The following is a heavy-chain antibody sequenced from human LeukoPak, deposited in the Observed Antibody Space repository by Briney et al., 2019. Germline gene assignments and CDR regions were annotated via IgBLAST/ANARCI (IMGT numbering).Heavy chain of an antibody. CDR3: EIQLWGTYYFDY. Sequence: SETLSLTCTVSGGSISSYYWSWIRQPPGKGLEWIGYIYYSGSTYYNPSLKSRVTISVDTSKNQFSLKLSSVTAADTAVYYCEIQLWGTYYFDYWGQGTLVTVSS. V-gene: IGHV4-59*04. J-gene: IGHJ4*02. CDR2: IYYSGST. D-gene: IGHD5-18*01. CDR1: GGSISSYY.